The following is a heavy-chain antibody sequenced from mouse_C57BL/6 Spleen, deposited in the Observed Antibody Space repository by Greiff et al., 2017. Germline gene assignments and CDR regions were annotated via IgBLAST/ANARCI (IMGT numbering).Heavy chain of an antibody. CDR1: GYTFTSYW. D-gene: IGHD2-2*01. J-gene: IGHJ2*01. Sequence: QVHVKQPGAELVRPGSSVKLSCKASGYTFTSYWMDWVKQRPGQGLEWIGNIYPSDSETHYNQKFKDKATLTVDKSSSTAYMQLSSLTSEDSAVYCCARRGGLPFDYWGQGTTLTVSS. V-gene: IGHV1-61*01. CDR3: ARRGGLPFDY. CDR2: IYPSDSET.